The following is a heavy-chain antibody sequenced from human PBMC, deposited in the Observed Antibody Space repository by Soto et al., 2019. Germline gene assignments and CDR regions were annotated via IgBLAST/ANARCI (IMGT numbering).Heavy chain of an antibody. CDR3: GRTKDYYYGMDV. J-gene: IGHJ6*02. CDR1: GGSISSSNW. Sequence: QVQLQESGPGLVKPSGTLSLTCAVSGGSISSSNWWSWVRQPPGKGLEWIGEIYPSGTTNYNPSLKSRVXIXVNXSKNHFSLKLTSATAADTAVYYCGRTKDYYYGMDVWGQGTTVTVSS. CDR2: IYPSGTT. V-gene: IGHV4-4*02.